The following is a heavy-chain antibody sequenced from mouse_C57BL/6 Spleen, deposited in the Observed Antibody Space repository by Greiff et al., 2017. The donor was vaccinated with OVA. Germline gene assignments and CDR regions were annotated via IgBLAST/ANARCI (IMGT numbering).Heavy chain of an antibody. J-gene: IGHJ1*03. CDR2: ISYDGSN. CDR3: ARDPGTGLDFDV. Sequence: DVQLQESGPGLVKPSQSLSLTCSVTGYSITSGYYWNWIRQFPGNKLEWMGYISYDGSNNYNPSLKNRISITRDTSKNQFFLKLNSVTTEDTATYYCARDPGTGLDFDVWGTGTTVTVSS. V-gene: IGHV3-6*01. CDR1: GYSITSGYY. D-gene: IGHD2-14*01.